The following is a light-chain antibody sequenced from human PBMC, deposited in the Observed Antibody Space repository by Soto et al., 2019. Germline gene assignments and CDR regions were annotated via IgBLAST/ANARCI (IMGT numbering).Light chain of an antibody. Sequence: QSALTQPASVSGSPGQSITISCTGTSSDVGGYNYVSWYQQHPGKAPKLMIYDVSNRPSGVSNRFSGSKSGNTASLTISGLQAEEEADYYCSSYTSSSAVVFGGGTKVTVL. CDR1: SSDVGGYNY. J-gene: IGLJ2*01. CDR2: DVS. CDR3: SSYTSSSAVV. V-gene: IGLV2-14*01.